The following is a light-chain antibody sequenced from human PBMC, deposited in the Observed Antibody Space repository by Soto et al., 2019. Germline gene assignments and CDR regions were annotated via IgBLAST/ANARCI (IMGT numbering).Light chain of an antibody. CDR1: SSDVGYYDY. CDR3: SSYAGSNNVV. CDR2: EVT. V-gene: IGLV2-8*01. J-gene: IGLJ1*01. Sequence: QSALTQPASVSGSPGQSITISCTGTSSDVGYYDYVPWYQQHPGKAPKLVIYEVTKRPSGVPDRVSASKSGNTASLTVSGLRAEDEADYYCSSYAGSNNVVFGSGTKVTV.